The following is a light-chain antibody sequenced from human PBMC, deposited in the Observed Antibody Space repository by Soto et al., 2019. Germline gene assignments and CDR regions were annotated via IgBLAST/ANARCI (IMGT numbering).Light chain of an antibody. CDR1: SSDVGGYKY. Sequence: QSALTQPASVSGSPGQSITISCTGTSSDVGGYKYVSWYQQHPGKAPKLMIYEVSNRPSGVSNRFSGSKSGNTASLTISWLQAEDEADYYCSSYTSNNTPVFGTGTKLTV. CDR2: EVS. J-gene: IGLJ1*01. CDR3: SSYTSNNTPV. V-gene: IGLV2-14*01.